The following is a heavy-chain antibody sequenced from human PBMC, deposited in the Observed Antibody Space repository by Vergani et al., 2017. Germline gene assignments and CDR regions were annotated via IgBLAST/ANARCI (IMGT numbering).Heavy chain of an antibody. CDR3: ARSVLRYFDWTTNYYGMDV. CDR2: INAGNGNT. D-gene: IGHD3-9*01. Sequence: QVQLVQSGAEVKKPGASVKVSCKASGYTFTSYAMHWVRQAPGQRLEWMGWINAGNGNTKYSQKFQGRVTITRDTSASTAYMELSSLRAEDTAVYYCARSVLRYFDWTTNYYGMDVWGQGTTVTVSS. J-gene: IGHJ6*02. V-gene: IGHV1-3*01. CDR1: GYTFTSYA.